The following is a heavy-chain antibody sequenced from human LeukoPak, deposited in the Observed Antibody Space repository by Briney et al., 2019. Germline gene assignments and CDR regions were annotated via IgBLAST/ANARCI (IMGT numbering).Heavy chain of an antibody. Sequence: PSQTLSLTCTVSGGSISSGSYYWSWIRQPAGKGLEWIGRIYTSGSTNYNPSPKSRVTISVDTSKNQFSLKLSSVTAADTAVYYCARVTPTDNYYYYYGMDVWGQGTTVTVSS. CDR2: IYTSGST. J-gene: IGHJ6*02. CDR1: GGSISSGSYY. CDR3: ARVTPTDNYYYYYGMDV. V-gene: IGHV4-61*02. D-gene: IGHD4-23*01.